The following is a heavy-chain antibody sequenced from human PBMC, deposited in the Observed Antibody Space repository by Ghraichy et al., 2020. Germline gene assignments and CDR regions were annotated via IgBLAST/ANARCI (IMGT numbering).Heavy chain of an antibody. Sequence: SETLSLTCAVYGGSFSGYYWSWIRQPPGKGLEWIGESNHSGSTNYNPSLKSRVTISVDTYKNQVPLKLSSVTAADTAVYYCARSTSCFDYWGQGTLVTVSS. CDR1: GGSFSGYY. CDR2: SNHSGST. V-gene: IGHV4-34*01. CDR3: ARSTSCFDY. J-gene: IGHJ4*02.